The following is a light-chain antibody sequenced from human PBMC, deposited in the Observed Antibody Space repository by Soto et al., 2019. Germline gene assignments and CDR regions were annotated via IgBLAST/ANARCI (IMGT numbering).Light chain of an antibody. CDR3: QKCKVAPFT. Sequence: EMVMTQSPATLSVSPGERATLSCRASQSVSSNLAWYQQKPGKAPKLLIYAASTLQSGVPSRFTGSGSGTDFTLTISSLQPEDAATYYCQKCKVAPFTFGGGTKVDIK. V-gene: IGKV3-15*01. J-gene: IGKJ4*01. CDR2: AAS. CDR1: QSVSSN.